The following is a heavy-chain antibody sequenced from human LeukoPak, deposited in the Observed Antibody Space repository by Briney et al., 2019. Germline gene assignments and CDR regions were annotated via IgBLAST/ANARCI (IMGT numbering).Heavy chain of an antibody. V-gene: IGHV3-53*01. D-gene: IGHD4-17*01. CDR2: IYSGGST. CDR3: ARGPTVLYGDYELHDY. J-gene: IGHJ4*02. Sequence: GGSLRLSCAASGFTVSSNYMSWVRQAPGKGLEWVSVIYSGGSTYYADSVKGRFTISRDNSKNTLYLQMNSLRAEDTAVYYCARGPTVLYGDYELHDYWGQGTLVTVSS. CDR1: GFTVSSNY.